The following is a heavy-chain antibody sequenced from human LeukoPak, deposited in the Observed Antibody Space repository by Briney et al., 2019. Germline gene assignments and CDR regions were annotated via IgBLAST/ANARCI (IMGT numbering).Heavy chain of an antibody. J-gene: IGHJ6*03. Sequence: GGSLRLSCAASGFTFSSYGMHWVRQAPGKGLEWVAFIRYDGSNKYYADSVKGRFTISRDNSKNTLYLQMNSLRAEDTAVYYCAKDGWPRYGSGTLYYMDVWGKGTTVTISS. CDR3: AKDGWPRYGSGTLYYMDV. CDR1: GFTFSSYG. V-gene: IGHV3-30*02. CDR2: IRYDGSNK. D-gene: IGHD3-10*01.